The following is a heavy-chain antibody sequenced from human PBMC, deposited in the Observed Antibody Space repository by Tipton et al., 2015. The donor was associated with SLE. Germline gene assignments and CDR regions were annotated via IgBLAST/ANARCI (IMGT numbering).Heavy chain of an antibody. J-gene: IGHJ6*04. V-gene: IGHV4-34*09. CDR3: ARATDWNLSPDV. D-gene: IGHD1-7*01. Sequence: TLSLTCAVYGGSFRGYSWGWVRQAPGKGLEWIGYIYYSGNTYYNPSLGSRLTISVDTSKDQFSLRLTSVTAADTAVYYCARATDWNLSPDVWGKGTTVTVSS. CDR2: IYYSGNT. CDR1: GGSFRGYS.